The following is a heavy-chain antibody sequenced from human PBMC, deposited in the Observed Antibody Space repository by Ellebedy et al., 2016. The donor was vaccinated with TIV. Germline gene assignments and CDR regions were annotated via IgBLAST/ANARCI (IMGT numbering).Heavy chain of an antibody. CDR1: GYILTRYY. J-gene: IGHJ4*02. V-gene: IGHV1-46*01. Sequence: AASVKVSCKATGYILTRYYMHWVRQAPGQGLEWMGVMNPSGGTTLNPQKFQGRVKVTRDTSTSTIYMELSSLTSDDTAVYDCARGRSVGSHPFDNWGQGTLVTVSS. D-gene: IGHD1-26*01. CDR2: MNPSGGTT. CDR3: ARGRSVGSHPFDN.